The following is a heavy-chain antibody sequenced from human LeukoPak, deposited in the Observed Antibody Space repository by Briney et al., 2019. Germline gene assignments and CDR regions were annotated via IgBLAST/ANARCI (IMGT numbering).Heavy chain of an antibody. J-gene: IGHJ4*02. Sequence: GGSLRLSCAAPGLPFISYDMNGARKVQGKGLEWVYYISTISSTKYYADSVKGRFTISRDNAKNSLYLQMNSLRDEDTAVYYCAGGKIGYYYGDYDGYWGQGTLVTVSS. CDR1: GLPFISYD. CDR2: ISTISSTK. V-gene: IGHV3-48*02. CDR3: AGGKIGYYYGDYDGY. D-gene: IGHD4-17*01.